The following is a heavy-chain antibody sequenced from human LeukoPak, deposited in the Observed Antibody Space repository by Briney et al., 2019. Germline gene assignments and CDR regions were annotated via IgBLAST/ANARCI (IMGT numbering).Heavy chain of an antibody. J-gene: IGHJ4*02. D-gene: IGHD3-16*02. CDR2: ISVSGGST. CDR3: ASVWGSYRYHPLDY. Sequence: QPGASLRLSFAASGFTFSSYAMSWVRQAPGKGLDWVSAISVSGGSTYYADSVKGRFTISRDNSKNTLYLQMNSPGAEATAVYYCASVWGSYRYHPLDYWGQGTLVTVSS. V-gene: IGHV3-23*01. CDR1: GFTFSSYA.